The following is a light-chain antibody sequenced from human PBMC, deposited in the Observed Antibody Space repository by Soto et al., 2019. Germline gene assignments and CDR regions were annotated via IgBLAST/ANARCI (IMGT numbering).Light chain of an antibody. CDR2: GNT. J-gene: IGLJ7*01. CDR1: SSNIGAGYE. CDR3: QSYDSSLSASYV. Sequence: QSVLTQPPSVSWAPGQRVTISCTGSSSNIGAGYEVHWYQHLPGKAPKLLIYGNTNRPSGVPDRFSGSKSGTSASLAITGLQAEDEADYYCQSYDSSLSASYVFGGGTQLTVL. V-gene: IGLV1-40*01.